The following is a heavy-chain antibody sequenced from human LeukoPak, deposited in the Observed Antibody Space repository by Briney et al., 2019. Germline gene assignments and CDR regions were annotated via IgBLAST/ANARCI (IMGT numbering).Heavy chain of an antibody. D-gene: IGHD2-21*01. CDR2: IYHSGST. CDR1: GGSISSSNW. CDR3: ARDVKAGGENY. V-gene: IGHV4-4*02. J-gene: IGHJ4*02. Sequence: PSGTLSLTCAVSGGSISSSNWWTWVRQPPGKGLEWIGEIYHSGSTNYSPSLKSRVTMSVDKSKNQFSLKLSSVTAADTAVYYCARDVKAGGENYWGQGTLVTLSS.